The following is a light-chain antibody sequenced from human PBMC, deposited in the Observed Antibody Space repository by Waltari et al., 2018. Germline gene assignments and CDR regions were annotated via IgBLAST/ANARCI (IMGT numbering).Light chain of an antibody. CDR3: QQRSNWPPPFT. CDR2: DAS. J-gene: IGKJ5*01. Sequence: EIVLTQSPATLSLSPGETATLSCRASHSVSNYLAWYQQKPGQAPRLLIYDASNRATGIPARFSGSGSGTDFTLTIGSLEPEDFAVYYCQQRSNWPPPFTFGQGTRLEIK. CDR1: HSVSNY. V-gene: IGKV3-11*01.